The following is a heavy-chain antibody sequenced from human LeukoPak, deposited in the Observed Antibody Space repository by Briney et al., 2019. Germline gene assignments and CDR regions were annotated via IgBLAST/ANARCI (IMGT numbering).Heavy chain of an antibody. CDR2: INPNSGDT. J-gene: IGHJ6*03. CDR1: GYSFTGYY. CDR3: ARDRDVTGPYYYYMDV. V-gene: IGHV1-2*02. Sequence: ASVKVSCKASGYSFTGYYMHWVRQAPGQGLEWMGWINPNSGDTKYAQKFQGRVTMTRDTSISTAYMELTRLRSDDTAVYYCARDRDVTGPYYYYMDVWGKGTTVTISS. D-gene: IGHD2-21*01.